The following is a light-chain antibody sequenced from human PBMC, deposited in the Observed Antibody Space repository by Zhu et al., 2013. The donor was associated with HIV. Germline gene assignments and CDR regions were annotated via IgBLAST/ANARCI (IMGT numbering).Light chain of an antibody. J-gene: IGKJ1*01. CDR1: QNIGSN. Sequence: EIVMTQSPATLSVSPGERATLSCRASQNIGSNLAWYRQRSGQAPSLVIYGASTRATGIPARFSGSGSGADFTLSISSLQSEDFAVYYCQQYNSRPQTFGQGTKVEVK. CDR3: QQYNSRPQT. CDR2: GAS. V-gene: IGKV3D-15*01.